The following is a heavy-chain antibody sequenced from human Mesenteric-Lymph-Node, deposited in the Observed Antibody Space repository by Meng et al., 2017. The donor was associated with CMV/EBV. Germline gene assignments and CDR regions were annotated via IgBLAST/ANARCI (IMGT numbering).Heavy chain of an antibody. J-gene: IGHJ4*02. CDR3: ARELSGSYYNF. CDR1: GGSISTNNW. V-gene: IGHV4-4*02. D-gene: IGHD1-26*01. CDR2: ISHRRST. Sequence: SETLSLTCSVSGGSISTNNWWAWVRQSPGQGLEWIGSISHRRSTHYNPSLKSRVTISVVTSKNQFSLRLSSVTAADTAVYYCARELSGSYYNFWGQGTLVTVSS.